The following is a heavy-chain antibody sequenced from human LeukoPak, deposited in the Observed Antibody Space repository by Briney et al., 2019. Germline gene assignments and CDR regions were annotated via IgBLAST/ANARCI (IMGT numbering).Heavy chain of an antibody. CDR2: IYPGDSDT. J-gene: IGHJ4*02. V-gene: IGHV5-51*01. D-gene: IGHD2-21*02. Sequence: GESLKISSKGSGYSFTSYWIGWVCQMPGKGLEWMGIIYPGDSDTRYSPSFQGQVTISADKSISTAYLQWSSLKASDTAMYYCARRVFSCGGDCYYFDYWGQGTLVTVSS. CDR3: ARRVFSCGGDCYYFDY. CDR1: GYSFTSYW.